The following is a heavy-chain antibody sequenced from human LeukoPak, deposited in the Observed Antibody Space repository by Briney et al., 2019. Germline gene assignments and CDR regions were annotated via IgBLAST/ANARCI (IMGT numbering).Heavy chain of an antibody. CDR2: IKQDGSEK. CDR3: ARDGVWFGELLLLHY. V-gene: IGHV3-7*01. Sequence: PGGSLRLSCAASGFTFSSYWMNWVRQAPGKGLEWVANIKQDGSEKYYVDSVKGRFTISRDNAKNSLYLQMNSLRAEDTAVYYCARDGVWFGELLLLHYWGQGTLVTVSS. D-gene: IGHD3-10*01. J-gene: IGHJ4*02. CDR1: GFTFSSYW.